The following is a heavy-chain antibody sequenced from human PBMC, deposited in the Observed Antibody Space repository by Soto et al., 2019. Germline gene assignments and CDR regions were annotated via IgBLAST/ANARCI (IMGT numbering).Heavy chain of an antibody. CDR2: IYHSGST. J-gene: IGHJ4*02. CDR3: ARPRPDFYDSSGYTPFDY. Sequence: SETLSLTCAVSGGSISSGGYSWSWIRQPPGKGLEWIGYIYHSGSTYYNPSPKSRVTISVDRSKNQFSLKLSSVTAADTAVYYCARPRPDFYDSSGYTPFDYWGQGTLVTVSS. D-gene: IGHD3-22*01. CDR1: GGSISSGGYS. V-gene: IGHV4-30-2*01.